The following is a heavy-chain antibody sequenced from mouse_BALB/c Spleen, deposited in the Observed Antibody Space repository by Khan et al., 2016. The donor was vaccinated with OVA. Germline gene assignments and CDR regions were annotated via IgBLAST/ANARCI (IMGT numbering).Heavy chain of an antibody. V-gene: IGHV2-2*01. CDR1: GFSLTNYG. J-gene: IGHJ4*01. Sequence: AELVESGPGLVQPSQSLSITCTVSGFSLTNYGVHWIRQSPGRGLEWLGLIWSVGNTDYNAAFISRLTISKDNTKSQVFFKMNSLQVDDTAIYYCARKRGVHYNMDFWGQGISVTVSS. CDR2: IWSVGNT. CDR3: ARKRGVHYNMDF.